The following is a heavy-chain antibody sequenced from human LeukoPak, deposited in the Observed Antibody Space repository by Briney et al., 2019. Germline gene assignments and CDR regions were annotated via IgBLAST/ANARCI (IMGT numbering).Heavy chain of an antibody. D-gene: IGHD3-16*02. Sequence: ASVKVSCKASGYTFTSYDINWVRQATGQGLEWMGWMNPNSGNTGYAQKFQGRVTITRNTSISTAYMELSSLRSEDTAVYYCARGPIYDYVWGSYRYTWGNYFDYWGQGTLVTVSS. CDR2: MNPNSGNT. CDR3: ARGPIYDYVWGSYRYTWGNYFDY. CDR1: GYTFTSYD. V-gene: IGHV1-8*03. J-gene: IGHJ4*02.